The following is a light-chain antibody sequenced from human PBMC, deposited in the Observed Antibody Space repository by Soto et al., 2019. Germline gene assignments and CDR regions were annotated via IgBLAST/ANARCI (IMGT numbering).Light chain of an antibody. CDR3: QQYKDWPPLT. J-gene: IGKJ4*01. V-gene: IGKV3D-15*01. Sequence: EIVMTQSPVTLSVSPGERVTLSCRASQNVNINFDWYQQRHGQAPRVLIYGASNRASGIPDRFSGSGSGTDFTLTISSLEPDDFALYYCQQYKDWPPLTFGGGTRVEIK. CDR2: GAS. CDR1: QNVNIN.